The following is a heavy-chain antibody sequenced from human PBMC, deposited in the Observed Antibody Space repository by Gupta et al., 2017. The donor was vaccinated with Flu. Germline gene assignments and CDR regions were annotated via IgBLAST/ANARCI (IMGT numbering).Heavy chain of an antibody. CDR2: IWYDGSNK. CDR3: ARDNTKHVDIVATTLDY. V-gene: IGHV3-33*01. Sequence: MHWVRQAPGKGLEWVAVIWYDGSNKYYADSVKGRFTISRDNSKNTLYLQMNSLRAEDTAVYYCARDNTKHVDIVATTLDYWGQGTLVTVSS. D-gene: IGHD5-12*01. J-gene: IGHJ4*02.